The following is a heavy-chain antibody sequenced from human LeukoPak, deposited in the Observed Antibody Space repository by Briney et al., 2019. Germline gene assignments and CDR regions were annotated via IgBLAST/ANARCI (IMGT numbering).Heavy chain of an antibody. CDR1: GFTFDDYG. V-gene: IGHV3-74*01. D-gene: IGHD3-9*01. J-gene: IGHJ4*02. Sequence: GGSLRLSCAASGFTFDDYGMSWVRQAPGKGLVWVSRINSDGRSTNYADSVKGRFSISRDNAENTLYLQMNSLRVEDTAVYYCVRGADTGYSSDSWGQGTLVTVPS. CDR3: VRGADTGYSSDS. CDR2: INSDGRST.